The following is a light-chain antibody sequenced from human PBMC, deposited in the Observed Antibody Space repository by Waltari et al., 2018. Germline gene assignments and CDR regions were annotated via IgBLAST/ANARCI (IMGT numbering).Light chain of an antibody. V-gene: IGKV1-5*03. Sequence: DIQMTQSPSTLSASVGDRVTIPCRASQTIDTWLAWYQQKPGKAPKLLIYKASYLESGVPSRFSGSGSCTECTLTISSLQPDDLETYYCHQYTTDAWTFGQGTKVEIK. CDR1: QTIDTW. CDR3: HQYTTDAWT. CDR2: KAS. J-gene: IGKJ1*01.